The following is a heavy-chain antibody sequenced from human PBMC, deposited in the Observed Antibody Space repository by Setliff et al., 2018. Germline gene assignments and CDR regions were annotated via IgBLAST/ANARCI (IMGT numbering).Heavy chain of an antibody. V-gene: IGHV3-49*04. J-gene: IGHJ4*02. CDR3: TRASSIAVAGSSI. CDR2: IRSKAYGGTT. Sequence: PGGSLRLSCAASGFTFSSYEMNWVRQAPGKGLEWVGFIRSKAYGGTTEYAASVKGRFTISRDDSKSIAYLQMNSLKTEDTAVYYCTRASSIAVAGSSIWGQGTLVTVSS. CDR1: GFTFSSYE. D-gene: IGHD6-19*01.